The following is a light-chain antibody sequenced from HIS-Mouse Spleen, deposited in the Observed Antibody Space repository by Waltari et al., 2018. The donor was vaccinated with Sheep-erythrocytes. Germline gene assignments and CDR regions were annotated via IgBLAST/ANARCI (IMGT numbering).Light chain of an antibody. J-gene: IGLJ1*01. V-gene: IGLV2-11*01. Sequence: QSALTQPRSVSGSPGQSVTIPCTGTRSDVGGYNYVSWYQQHPGKAPKRMIYDVSKRPSGVPDRFSGSKSGNTASLTISGLQAEDEADYYCCSYAGSYNHVFATGTKVTVL. CDR3: CSYAGSYNHV. CDR1: RSDVGGYNY. CDR2: DVS.